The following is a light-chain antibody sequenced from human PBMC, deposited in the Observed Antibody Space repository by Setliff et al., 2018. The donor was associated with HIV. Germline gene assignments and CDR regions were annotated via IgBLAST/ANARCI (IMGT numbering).Light chain of an antibody. CDR2: LAS. CDR1: QGIKIY. CDR3: QQLNSFPLT. J-gene: IGKJ5*01. Sequence: IQLTQSPSFLSASVGDRVNITCRASQGIKIYLAWYQQSPGKAPRLLISLASTLHGGVPSRFSGSGSGTQFTLTISCLQPEDFVTYYCQQLNSFPLTFGRGTRLEIK. V-gene: IGKV1-9*01.